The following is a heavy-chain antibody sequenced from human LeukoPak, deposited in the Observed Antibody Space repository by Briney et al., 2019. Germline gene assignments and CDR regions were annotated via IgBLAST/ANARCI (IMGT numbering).Heavy chain of an antibody. Sequence: SETLSLTCTVSGGSISNYYWIWIRQPPGMGLEWIGYISSTGSTVYNPSLKSRVTISVDTSKSQFSLKMSSVTAADTAVYYCARGYNGYLGWFDPWGQGTLVTVSS. J-gene: IGHJ5*02. CDR3: ARGYNGYLGWFDP. V-gene: IGHV4-59*01. CDR2: ISSTGST. CDR1: GGSISNYY. D-gene: IGHD2-8*01.